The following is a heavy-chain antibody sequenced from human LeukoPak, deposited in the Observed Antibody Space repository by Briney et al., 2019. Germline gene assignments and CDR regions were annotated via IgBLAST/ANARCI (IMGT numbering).Heavy chain of an antibody. CDR1: GFTFGTYW. Sequence: GSLRLSCAASGFTFGTYWMSWVRQPPGKGLEWIGEINHSGSTNYNPSLKSRVTISVDTSKNQFSLKLSSVTAADTAVYYCARGGIKGIVHWGQGTLVTVSS. V-gene: IGHV4-34*01. CDR3: ARGGIKGIVH. J-gene: IGHJ4*02. CDR2: INHSGST. D-gene: IGHD1-14*01.